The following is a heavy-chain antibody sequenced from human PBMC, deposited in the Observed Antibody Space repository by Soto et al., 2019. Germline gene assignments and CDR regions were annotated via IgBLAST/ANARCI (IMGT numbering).Heavy chain of an antibody. V-gene: IGHV4-30-4*08. CDR1: GGSISSGDYY. D-gene: IGHD5-18*01. J-gene: IGHJ4*02. CDR3: VRQPYRAYRYFFDN. Sequence: PSETLSLTCTVSGGSISSGDYYWSWIRQHPGKGLEWIGYIYYSGTTSYNPSLKSRLTMSVDTSNNQFSLELSSVTATDTAVYYCVRQPYRAYRYFFDNWGQGTPVTVSS. CDR2: IYYSGTT.